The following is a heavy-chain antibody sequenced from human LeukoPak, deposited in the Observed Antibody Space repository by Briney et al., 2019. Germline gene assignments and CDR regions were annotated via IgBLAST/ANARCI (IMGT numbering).Heavy chain of an antibody. V-gene: IGHV3-23*01. CDR1: GFTFSNAW. D-gene: IGHD3-22*01. J-gene: IGHJ4*02. CDR2: ISGSGGST. Sequence: PGGSLRLSCAASGFTFSNAWMNWVRQAPGKGLEWVSAISGSGGSTYYADSVKGRFTISRDNSKNTLYLQMNSLRAEDTAVYYCAKSSYYDSSGYYREYYFDQWGQGTLVTASS. CDR3: AKSSYYDSSGYYREYYFDQ.